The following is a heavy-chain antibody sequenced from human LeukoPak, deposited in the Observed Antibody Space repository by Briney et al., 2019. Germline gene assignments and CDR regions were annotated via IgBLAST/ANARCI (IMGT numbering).Heavy chain of an antibody. CDR3: AMAGGLRWPFDY. V-gene: IGHV3-21*01. Sequence: GGSLRLSCAASGFTFSSYSMNWVRQAPGKGLEWVSSISSSSSYIYYADSVKGRFTISRDNAKNSLYLQMSSLRAEDTAVYCCAMAGGLRWPFDYWGQGTLVTVSS. CDR1: GFTFSSYS. J-gene: IGHJ4*02. CDR2: ISSSSSYI. D-gene: IGHD4-23*01.